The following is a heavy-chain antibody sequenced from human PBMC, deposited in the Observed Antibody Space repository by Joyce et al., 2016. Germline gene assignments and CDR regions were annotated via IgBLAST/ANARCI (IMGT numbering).Heavy chain of an antibody. D-gene: IGHD3-10*01. CDR2: ISYHGTNK. CDR3: ARVRVPGIDFHYYGMDV. J-gene: IGHJ6*02. Sequence: QVQLVESGGGVVQPGRSLRLSCAASGFTFRSYAMHWVRQAPGKGLGWVALISYHGTNKYHAESVKGRFTISRDNSKNTLYLQMDSLRGDDTAVYYCARVRVPGIDFHYYGMDVWGQGTTVTVSS. V-gene: IGHV3-30*04. CDR1: GFTFRSYA.